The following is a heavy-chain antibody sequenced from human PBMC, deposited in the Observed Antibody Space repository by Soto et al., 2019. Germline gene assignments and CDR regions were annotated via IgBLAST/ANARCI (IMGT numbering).Heavy chain of an antibody. Sequence: SVQVSCKASGGTFSSYAISWVRQAPGQGLEWMGGIIPIFGTANYAQKFQGRVTITADESTSTAYMELSSLRSEDTAVYYCANRGYSGYDPNYFDYWGQGTLVTVSS. J-gene: IGHJ4*02. D-gene: IGHD5-12*01. CDR1: GGTFSSYA. V-gene: IGHV1-69*13. CDR3: ANRGYSGYDPNYFDY. CDR2: IIPIFGTA.